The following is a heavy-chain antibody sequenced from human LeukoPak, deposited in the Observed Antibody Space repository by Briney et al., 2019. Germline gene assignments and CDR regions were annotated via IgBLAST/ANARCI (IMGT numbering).Heavy chain of an antibody. J-gene: IGHJ4*02. V-gene: IGHV3-74*01. CDR1: GFPFSRDA. D-gene: IGHD5-24*01. Sequence: GCSLRLSCAASGFPFSRDAMHWVRQSAGKGLVWLSRISPDGSTTNYADSVKGRLTISRDNAKNTLYLQMTRLTHEDTAVYYCASDVAYKFDYWGQGTLVTFSS. CDR2: ISPDGSTT. CDR3: ASDVAYKFDY.